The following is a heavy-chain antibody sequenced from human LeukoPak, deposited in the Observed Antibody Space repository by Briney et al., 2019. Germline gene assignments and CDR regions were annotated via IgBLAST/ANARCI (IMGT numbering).Heavy chain of an antibody. CDR1: GCTFTSYA. CDR3: ARAFQSLGGLSLPDY. J-gene: IGHJ4*02. CDR2: INPTTGNP. V-gene: IGHV7-4-1*02. D-gene: IGHD3-16*02. Sequence: GASVKVSCKASGCTFTSYAMNWVRQAPGQGLEWMGWINPTTGNPTYAQGFTGRFVFSLDTSVSTTYLQISSLKAEDTAVYFCARAFQSLGGLSLPDYWGQGTLVTVSS.